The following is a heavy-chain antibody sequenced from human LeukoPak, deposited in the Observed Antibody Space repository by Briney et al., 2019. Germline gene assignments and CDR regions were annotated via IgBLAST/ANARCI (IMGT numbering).Heavy chain of an antibody. Sequence: GGSLRLSCAASGFTFSNYNMNWVRQAPGKGLEWVSYISDSGSTMYYADSVKGRFTVSRDNAEKSLYLQTNSLRAEDTAIYYCARLWGDATIFDLWGQGTLVTVSS. CDR3: ARLWGDATIFDL. CDR1: GFTFSNYN. V-gene: IGHV3-48*04. CDR2: ISDSGSTM. D-gene: IGHD5-12*01. J-gene: IGHJ4*02.